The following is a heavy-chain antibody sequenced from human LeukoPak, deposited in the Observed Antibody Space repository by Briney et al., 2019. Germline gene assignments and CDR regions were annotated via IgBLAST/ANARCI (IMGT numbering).Heavy chain of an antibody. J-gene: IGHJ4*02. V-gene: IGHV4-59*08. Sequence: SETLSLTCTVSGGSISSYYWSWIRQPPGKGLEWIGYIYYSWNTNYNPSLKSRVTISVDTSKNQFTLNLSSVTAADTAVYYCARLAFSYGVDYWGQGTLVTVSS. CDR1: GGSISSYY. CDR3: ARLAFSYGVDY. CDR2: IYYSWNT. D-gene: IGHD5-18*01.